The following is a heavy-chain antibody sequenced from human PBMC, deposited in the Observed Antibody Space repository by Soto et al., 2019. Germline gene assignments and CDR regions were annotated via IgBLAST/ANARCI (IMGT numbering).Heavy chain of an antibody. CDR2: IYYSGST. V-gene: IGHV4-59*01. CDR1: GGSISSYY. CDR3: ARDQGSITMIEGYFDY. J-gene: IGHJ4*02. Sequence: SETLSLTCTVSGGSISSYYWSWIRQPPGKGLEWIGYIYYSGSTNYNPSLKSRVTISVDTSKNQFSLKLSSVTAADTAVYYCARDQGSITMIEGYFDYWGQGTLVTVSS. D-gene: IGHD3-22*01.